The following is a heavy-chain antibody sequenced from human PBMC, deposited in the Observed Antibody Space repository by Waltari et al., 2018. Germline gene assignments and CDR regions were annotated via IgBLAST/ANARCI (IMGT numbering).Heavy chain of an antibody. V-gene: IGHV3-7*04. CDR3: AREGGNYGY. D-gene: IGHD1-26*01. CDR2: IKHDGSEK. J-gene: IGHJ4*02. CDR1: GFTFSSYW. Sequence: EVQLVESGGGLVQPGGSLRLSCAASGFTFSSYWMTWVRQAPGKGLEVGANIKHDGSEKYYVDSVKGRFTSSRDNAKNSLFLQMNSLRAEDTAVYYCAREGGNYGYWGQGTLVTVSS.